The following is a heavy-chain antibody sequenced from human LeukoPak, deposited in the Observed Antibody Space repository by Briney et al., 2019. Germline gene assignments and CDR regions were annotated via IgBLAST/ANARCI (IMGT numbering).Heavy chain of an antibody. Sequence: GGALRLSCASGGLIFSNYGIYWVRPAGDRGVQWVAYIRKDGRKKYSADSLKGRFTIYRDNSKSTLYLQMTSLRPEDTAVYFYARDEYSSTWSFYYFDDWDRGPLVPVTS. V-gene: IGHV3-30*02. CDR1: GLIFSNYG. D-gene: IGHD6-19*01. CDR3: ARDEYSSTWSFYYFDD. CDR2: IRKDGRKK. J-gene: IGHJ4*02.